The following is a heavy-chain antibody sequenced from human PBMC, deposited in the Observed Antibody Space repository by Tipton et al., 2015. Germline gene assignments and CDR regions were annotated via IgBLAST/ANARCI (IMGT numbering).Heavy chain of an antibody. V-gene: IGHV4-31*01. CDR2: IYYSGST. J-gene: IGHJ3*02. CDR3: ARVGSSSTFDI. Sequence: GLVKPSETLSLTCTVSGGSISSGGYYWSWIRQHPGKGLEWIGYIYYSGSTYYNPSLKSLVTISVDTSKNQFSLKLSSVTAADTAVYYCARVGSSSTFDIWGQGTMVTVSS. CDR1: GGSISSGGYY. D-gene: IGHD2-2*01.